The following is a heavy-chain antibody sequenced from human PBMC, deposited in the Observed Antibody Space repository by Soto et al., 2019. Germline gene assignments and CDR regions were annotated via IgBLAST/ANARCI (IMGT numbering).Heavy chain of an antibody. J-gene: IGHJ3*02. CDR1: GGSISSYY. D-gene: IGHD3-10*01. CDR2: IYYSGST. Sequence: SETLSLTCTVSGGSISSYYWSWIRQPPGKGLEWIGYIYYSGSTNYNPSLKSRVTISVDTSKNQFSLKLSSVTAADTAVYYCAGDWGGAYYICSQGTFVSVSS. CDR3: AGDWGGAYYI. V-gene: IGHV4-59*01.